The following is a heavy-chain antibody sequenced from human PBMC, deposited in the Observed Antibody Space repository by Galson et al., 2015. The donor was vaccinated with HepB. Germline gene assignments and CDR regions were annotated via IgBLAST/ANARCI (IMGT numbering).Heavy chain of an antibody. CDR1: GFTFSSYG. J-gene: IGHJ4*02. CDR2: IWYDGSNK. Sequence: SLRLSCAASGFTFSSYGMHWVRQAPGKGLEWVAVIWYDGSNKYYAASVKGRFTISRDNSKNTLYLQMNSLRAEDTAVYYCARGAGERLRYFDWLPTGPFDYWGQGTLVTVSS. D-gene: IGHD3-9*01. V-gene: IGHV3-33*08. CDR3: ARGAGERLRYFDWLPTGPFDY.